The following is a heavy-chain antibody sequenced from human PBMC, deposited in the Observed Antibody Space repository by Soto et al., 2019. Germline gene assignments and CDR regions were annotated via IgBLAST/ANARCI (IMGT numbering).Heavy chain of an antibody. CDR2: IYHGGTT. CDR3: ARVHVMVVAGSTFDY. Sequence: SETLSLTCTVSGYFISSGSYWAWIRQPPGKGPEWIASIYHGGTTFYNPSLKSRITISVDTSNNQFSLKLTSVTAADTAVYYCARVHVMVVAGSTFDYWGHGTLVTVSS. V-gene: IGHV4-38-2*02. CDR1: GYFISSGSY. D-gene: IGHD6-19*01. J-gene: IGHJ4*01.